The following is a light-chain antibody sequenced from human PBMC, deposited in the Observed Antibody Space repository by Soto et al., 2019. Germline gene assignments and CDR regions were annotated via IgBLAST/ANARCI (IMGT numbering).Light chain of an antibody. Sequence: EIVLTQSPATLSLSPGERATLSCRASRSVTTFLAWYQQKPGQAPRLLLYDASKRATGVPTRFSGSGSGTDFTLTISSLEPEDFAFYYCQQRTNWPLTFGGGTKAERK. CDR3: QQRTNWPLT. CDR2: DAS. CDR1: RSVTTF. V-gene: IGKV3-11*01. J-gene: IGKJ4*01.